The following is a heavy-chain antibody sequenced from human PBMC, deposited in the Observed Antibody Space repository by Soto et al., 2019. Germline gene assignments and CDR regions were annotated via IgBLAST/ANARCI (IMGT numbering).Heavy chain of an antibody. CDR3: TIKESVVRSFADY. Sequence: PGGSLRLSCAASGFTFSGSAMHWVRQASGKGLEWVGRIRSKANSYATAYAASVKGRFTISRDDSKNTAYLQMNSLKTEDTAVYYCTIKESVVRSFADYWGQGTLVTVSS. V-gene: IGHV3-73*01. CDR2: IRSKANSYAT. J-gene: IGHJ4*02. D-gene: IGHD2-15*01. CDR1: GFTFSGSA.